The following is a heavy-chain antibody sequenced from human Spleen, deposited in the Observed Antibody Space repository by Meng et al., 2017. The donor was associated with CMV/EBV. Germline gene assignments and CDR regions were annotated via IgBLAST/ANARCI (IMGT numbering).Heavy chain of an antibody. CDR1: GFTFSKFG. V-gene: IGHV3-30*03. CDR3: ARDGTTVADDAFDI. Sequence: SGFTFSKFGVHWVRQAPGKGLEWVAMMSHDGSKKYYAESVKGRFTISRDNSKDTLYLQMNSLRPEDTAVYYCARDGTTVADDAFDIWGQGTMVTVSS. J-gene: IGHJ3*02. D-gene: IGHD4-23*01. CDR2: MSHDGSKK.